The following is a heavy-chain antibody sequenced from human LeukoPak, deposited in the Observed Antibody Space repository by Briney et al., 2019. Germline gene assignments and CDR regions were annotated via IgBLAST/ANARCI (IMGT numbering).Heavy chain of an antibody. J-gene: IGHJ4*02. Sequence: ASVKVSCKASGYTFTGYYMHWVRQAPGQGLEWMGRINPNSGGTKYAQKFQGRVTMTRDTSISTAYMELSRLRSDDTAVYYCARDAYSNYYYFDYWGQGTLVTVSS. CDR2: INPNSGGT. V-gene: IGHV1-2*06. CDR1: GYTFTGYY. D-gene: IGHD4-11*01. CDR3: ARDAYSNYYYFDY.